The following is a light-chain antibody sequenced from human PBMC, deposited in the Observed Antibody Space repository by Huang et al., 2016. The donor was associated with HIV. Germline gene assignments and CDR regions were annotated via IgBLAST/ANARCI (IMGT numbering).Light chain of an antibody. J-gene: IGKJ4*01. CDR2: DTS. V-gene: IGKV3-11*01. CDR1: QSVGNY. Sequence: IVLTQSPATLSWYPGERVTRSCRASQSVGNYIPEYQQHPGQSPKLRIYDTSHRATGTPVRFSGSESGTGFTLTISSLESEDFAVYYCQQRSSGVTFGGGTKVQVK. CDR3: QQRSSGVT.